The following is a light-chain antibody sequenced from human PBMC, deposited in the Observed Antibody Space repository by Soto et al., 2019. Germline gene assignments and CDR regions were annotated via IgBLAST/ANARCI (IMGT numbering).Light chain of an antibody. J-gene: IGKJ1*01. CDR2: DAS. CDR1: QSIDTW. V-gene: IGKV1-5*01. Sequence: DIQMTQSPSTLSASVGDRVTITCRASQSIDTWLAWYQQKPGRAPKVLISDASSLERGVPSRFSGSGSGTEFSLTISSLQPDDFATYYCQQLNNYPRTFGQGTKVEIK. CDR3: QQLNNYPRT.